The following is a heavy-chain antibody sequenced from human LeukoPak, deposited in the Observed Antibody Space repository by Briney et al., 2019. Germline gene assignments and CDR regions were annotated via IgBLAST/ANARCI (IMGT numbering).Heavy chain of an antibody. D-gene: IGHD6-19*01. CDR3: ARGAVAEFDY. V-gene: IGHV6-1*01. Sequence: SQTLSLTCAISGDSVSSKIVAWNWTRHSPSRGLEWLGRTYYRSKWYYDYAVSMKSRITINPDTSKNQYSLQLNSVTPEDTAVYYCARGAVAEFDYWGQGTLVTVSS. CDR1: GDSVSSKIVA. J-gene: IGHJ4*02. CDR2: TYYRSKWYY.